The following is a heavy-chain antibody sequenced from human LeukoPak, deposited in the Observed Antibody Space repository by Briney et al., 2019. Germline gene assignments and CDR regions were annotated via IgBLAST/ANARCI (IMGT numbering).Heavy chain of an antibody. Sequence: GGSLRLSCAASGFTFSNAWMSWVRQAPGKGLEWVGRFTSKTDGGTIEYAAPGKGRFIISRDDSKNTLYLQMNSLKTEDTAVYYCTTETTTPEVYWGQGTLVTVSS. CDR2: FTSKTDGGTI. D-gene: IGHD4-17*01. CDR3: TTETTTPEVY. CDR1: GFTFSNAW. V-gene: IGHV3-15*01. J-gene: IGHJ4*02.